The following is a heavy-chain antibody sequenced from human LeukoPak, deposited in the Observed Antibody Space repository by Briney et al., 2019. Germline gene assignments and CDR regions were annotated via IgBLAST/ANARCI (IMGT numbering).Heavy chain of an antibody. CDR3: AMRIVGATYFDY. CDR2: INHSGST. D-gene: IGHD1-26*01. V-gene: IGHV4-34*01. CDR1: GGSFSGYY. J-gene: IGHJ4*02. Sequence: SETLSLTCAVYGGSFSGYYWSWIRQPPGKGLEWIGEINHSGSTNYNPSLKSRVTISVDTSKNQFSLKLSSVTAADTAVYYCAMRIVGATYFDYWGQGTLVTVSS.